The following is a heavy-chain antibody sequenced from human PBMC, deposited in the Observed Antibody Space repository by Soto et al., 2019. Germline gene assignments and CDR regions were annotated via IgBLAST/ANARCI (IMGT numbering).Heavy chain of an antibody. CDR2: IYSSATT. Sequence: SETLSLTCTVSGASMSGYYWTWIRQPPGKGLEWIGYIYSSATTNYNPSLKSRVIISVDTSKNQFSLKLSSVTAADTAVYYCARDRTTGSVWAGIDYWGRGTLVTSPQ. CDR1: GASMSGYY. J-gene: IGHJ4*02. D-gene: IGHD6-19*01. CDR3: ARDRTTGSVWAGIDY. V-gene: IGHV4-59*01.